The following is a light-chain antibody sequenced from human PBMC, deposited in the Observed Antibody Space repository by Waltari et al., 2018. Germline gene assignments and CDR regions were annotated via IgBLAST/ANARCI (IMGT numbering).Light chain of an antibody. CDR1: RSNIGSNY. CDR2: GNN. CDR3: AAWDDSLSGRV. V-gene: IGLV1-47*01. Sequence: QSVLTQPPSASGTPGQRVTISCSGSRSNIGSNYVYWYQQLPGTAPKLPIYGNNQRPSGVLDRVSGSKAGSSASLAISGLRSEDEADYDCAAWDDSLSGRVFGGGTKVTVL. J-gene: IGLJ3*02.